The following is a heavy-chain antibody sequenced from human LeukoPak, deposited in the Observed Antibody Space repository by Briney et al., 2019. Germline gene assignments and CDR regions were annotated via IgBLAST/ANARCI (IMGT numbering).Heavy chain of an antibody. Sequence: GGSLGLSCAASGLTFSRYSMLWVRQAPGKGLQWVSYISSSGSTIYYADPVQGRFTISRDNARNALFLQMSNLGVDDTAVYYCARGSFHYYPFFWGQGTLVTVSS. J-gene: IGHJ4*02. CDR1: GLTFSRYS. CDR3: ARGSFHYYPFF. V-gene: IGHV3-48*01. CDR2: ISSSGSTI. D-gene: IGHD3-10*01.